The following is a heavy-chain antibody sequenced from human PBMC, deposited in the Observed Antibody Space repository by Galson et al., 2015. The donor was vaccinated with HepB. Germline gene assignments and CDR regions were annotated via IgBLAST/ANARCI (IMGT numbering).Heavy chain of an antibody. D-gene: IGHD3-9*01. CDR3: ARDAPYYDILTGPPDY. V-gene: IGHV1-2*06. J-gene: IGHJ4*02. Sequence: SVKVSCKASGYTFAVSYIHWVRQAPGQGLEWMGRINPNRGGTCYAPKFQGRVTMTRDRSISTAYMELSRLTSDDTAVYYCARDAPYYDILTGPPDYWGQGTLVTVSS. CDR2: INPNRGGT. CDR1: GYTFAVSY.